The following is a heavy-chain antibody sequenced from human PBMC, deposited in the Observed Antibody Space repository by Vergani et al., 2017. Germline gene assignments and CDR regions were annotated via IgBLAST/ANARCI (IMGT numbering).Heavy chain of an antibody. J-gene: IGHJ4*02. D-gene: IGHD6-13*01. CDR2: IDWDDDK. V-gene: IGHV2-70*01. CDR3: ARTTLDSSSWSDFDY. CDR1: GFSLSTSGMC. Sequence: QVTLRESGPALVKPTQTLTLTCTFSGFSLSTSGMCVSWLRQPPGKALEWLALIDWDDDKYYSTSLKTRLTISKDTSKNQVVLTMTNMDPVDTATYYCARTTLDSSSWSDFDYWGQGTLVTVSS.